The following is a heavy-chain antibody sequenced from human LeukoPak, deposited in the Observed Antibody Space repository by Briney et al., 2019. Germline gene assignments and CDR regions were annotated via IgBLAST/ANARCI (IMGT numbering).Heavy chain of an antibody. CDR1: GGSISSGGYS. V-gene: IGHV4-30-2*01. D-gene: IGHD6-13*01. Sequence: SQTLSLTCAVSGGSISSGGYSWGWIRQPPGKGLEWIGYIYHSGSTYYNPSLKSRVTISVDRSKNQFSLKLSSVTAADTAVYYCARVHTTSSRSGAFDYWGQGTLVTVSS. CDR2: IYHSGST. CDR3: ARVHTTSSRSGAFDY. J-gene: IGHJ4*02.